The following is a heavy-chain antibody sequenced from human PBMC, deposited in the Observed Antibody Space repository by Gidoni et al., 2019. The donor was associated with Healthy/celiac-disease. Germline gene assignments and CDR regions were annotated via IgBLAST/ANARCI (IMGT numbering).Heavy chain of an antibody. J-gene: IGHJ1*01. D-gene: IGHD6-13*01. CDR3: SRASSSWQRYFQH. CDR2: IYHSGST. Sequence: QDQLQESAPALVKSSRPQSLTFSVSAGPISSSNWWSWVRQPPGKGLEWIGDIYHSGSTNDNPSLKGRVTIAIEKSKNQFSRKLSSVTAADTAVYYCSRASSSWQRYFQHWGQGTRVTVSS. V-gene: IGHV4-4*02. CDR1: AGPISSSNW.